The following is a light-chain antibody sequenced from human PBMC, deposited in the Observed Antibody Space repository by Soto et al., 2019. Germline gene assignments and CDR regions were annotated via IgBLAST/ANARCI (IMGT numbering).Light chain of an antibody. CDR2: AAS. Sequence: DIQLTQSPSFLSASVGDRVTITCRASQGISSCLAWYQQRPGKAPNLLIYAASTLQSGVPSRFSGSGSGTEFTLTISSLQPEDFATYYCQQFNSYPLTFGGGTKVEIK. J-gene: IGKJ4*01. V-gene: IGKV1-9*01. CDR3: QQFNSYPLT. CDR1: QGISSC.